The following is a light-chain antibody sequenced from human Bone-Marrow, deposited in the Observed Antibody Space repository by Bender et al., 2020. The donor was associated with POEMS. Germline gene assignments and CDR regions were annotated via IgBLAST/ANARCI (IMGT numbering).Light chain of an antibody. Sequence: QSALTQPASVSGSPGQSVTISCTGTISDVGAYNLVSWYQQHPGKAPKLIIYEVSKWPSGTSDRFSGSKSGNTASLTISGLQTEDEADYYCCSYAGTYTYVFGSGTEVTVL. V-gene: IGLV2-23*02. CDR3: CSYAGTYTYV. J-gene: IGLJ1*01. CDR1: ISDVGAYNL. CDR2: EVS.